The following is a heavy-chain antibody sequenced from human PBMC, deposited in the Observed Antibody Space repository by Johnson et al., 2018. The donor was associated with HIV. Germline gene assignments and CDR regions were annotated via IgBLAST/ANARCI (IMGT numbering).Heavy chain of an antibody. CDR3: ARANSDGDYRPKAFDI. J-gene: IGHJ3*02. CDR2: IWADGSNT. CDR1: GFTFSSYA. V-gene: IGHV3-33*08. D-gene: IGHD4-17*01. Sequence: QVQLVESGGGVVQPGGSLRLSCAASGFTFSSYAMHWVRQAPGKGLEWVAVIWADGSNTYCADSVKGRFTLSSDNSKNTLYLQMNSLGAEDTALYSCARANSDGDYRPKAFDIWGQGTMVTVSS.